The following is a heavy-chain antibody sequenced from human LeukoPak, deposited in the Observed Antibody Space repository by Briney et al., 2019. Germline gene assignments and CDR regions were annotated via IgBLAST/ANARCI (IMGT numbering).Heavy chain of an antibody. CDR1: GFTFSSFA. CDR2: ISTNGGST. D-gene: IGHD4-17*01. Sequence: GGSLRLSCSASGFTFSSFAMLWVRQAPGKGLEYVSSISTNGGSTYYADSVKGRFTISRDNSKNTLDLQMSSLRAEDTAVYYCVKIRNGDYDYWGQGTLVTVSS. V-gene: IGHV3-64D*06. J-gene: IGHJ4*02. CDR3: VKIRNGDYDY.